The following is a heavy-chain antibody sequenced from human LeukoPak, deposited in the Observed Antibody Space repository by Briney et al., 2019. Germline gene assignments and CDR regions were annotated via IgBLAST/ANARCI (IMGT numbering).Heavy chain of an antibody. V-gene: IGHV3-30-3*01. CDR2: ISYDGTNE. CDR3: ARAQPTSSWTAYDV. Sequence: GGSLRLSCAASGFTFRSYVIHWVRQAPGKGLEWVSVISYDGTNEYYADSVKGRFTISRDNSKNTLYLQMNSLRAEDTAVYYCARAQPTSSWTAYDVWGQGTTVTVSS. D-gene: IGHD6-13*01. CDR1: GFTFRSYV. J-gene: IGHJ3*01.